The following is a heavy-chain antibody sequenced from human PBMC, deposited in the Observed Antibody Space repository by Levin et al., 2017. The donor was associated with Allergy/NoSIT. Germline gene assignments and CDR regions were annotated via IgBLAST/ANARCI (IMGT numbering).Heavy chain of an antibody. CDR3: AKWQSTPY. V-gene: IGHV3-23*01. J-gene: IGHJ4*02. CDR2: ISGSGGNK. Sequence: GESLKISCAASGFIFSSYAMSWVRQAPGKGLEWVAGISGSGGNKDYADAVKGRFTIARDNSKNTLYLQMSSLRADDTAVYYCAKWQSTPYWGQGTLVTVSS. CDR1: GFIFSSYA. D-gene: IGHD5/OR15-5a*01.